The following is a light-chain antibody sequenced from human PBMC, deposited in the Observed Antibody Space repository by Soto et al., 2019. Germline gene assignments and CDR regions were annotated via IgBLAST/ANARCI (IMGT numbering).Light chain of an antibody. CDR2: EVS. J-gene: IGLJ1*01. Sequence: QSVLTQPASVSGSPGQSITISCTGTSSDVGGYNYVSWSQQHPGKAPKLMIYEVSNRPSGVSNRFSGSKSGYTASLTISGLQAEDEADYYCSSYTSSSTFVFGTGTKLTVL. CDR1: SSDVGGYNY. CDR3: SSYTSSSTFV. V-gene: IGLV2-14*01.